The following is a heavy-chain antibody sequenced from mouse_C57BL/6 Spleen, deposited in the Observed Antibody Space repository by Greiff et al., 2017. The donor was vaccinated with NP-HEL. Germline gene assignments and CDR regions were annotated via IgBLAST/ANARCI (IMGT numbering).Heavy chain of an antibody. CDR2: IDPSDGET. V-gene: IGHV1-52*01. CDR1: GYTFTSYW. J-gene: IGHJ4*01. CDR3: ARLYYGDDGYAMDY. D-gene: IGHD2-2*01. Sequence: QVQLQQPGAELVGPGSSVKLSCKASGYTFTSYWMHWVKQRPIQGLEWIGNIDPSDGETPYNQKFKDKATLTVDKSSSTAYMQLSSLTSEDSAVYYCARLYYGDDGYAMDYWGQGTSVTVSS.